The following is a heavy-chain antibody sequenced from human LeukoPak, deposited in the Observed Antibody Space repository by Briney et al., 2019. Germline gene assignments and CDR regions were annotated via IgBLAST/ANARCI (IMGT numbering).Heavy chain of an antibody. V-gene: IGHV1-46*01. CDR2: INPSGGST. Sequence: ASVKVSCKASGYTFTSYYMHWVRQAPGQGLEWMGIINPSGGSTSYAQKFQGRVTMTRDTSTSTAYMELRSLRSDDTAVYYCAREGAAMAPTEPMDVWGQGTTVTVSS. D-gene: IGHD5-18*01. CDR1: GYTFTSYY. CDR3: AREGAAMAPTEPMDV. J-gene: IGHJ6*02.